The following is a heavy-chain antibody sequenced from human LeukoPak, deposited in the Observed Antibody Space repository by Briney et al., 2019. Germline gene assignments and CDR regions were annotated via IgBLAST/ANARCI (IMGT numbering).Heavy chain of an antibody. CDR3: ARDGSVATSSGWFDP. D-gene: IGHD5-12*01. V-gene: IGHV4-39*02. Sequence: SETLSLTCTVSGDSISSSNSYWGWIRQPPGKGLEWIGSIYYSGNTYYNASLKSRVTISVDTSKNQFSLKLSSVTAADTAVYYCARDGSVATSSGWFDPWGQGTLVTVSS. CDR1: GDSISSSNSY. J-gene: IGHJ5*02. CDR2: IYYSGNT.